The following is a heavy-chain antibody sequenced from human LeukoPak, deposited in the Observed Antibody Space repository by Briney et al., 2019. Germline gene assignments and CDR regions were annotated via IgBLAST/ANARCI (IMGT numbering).Heavy chain of an antibody. D-gene: IGHD5-24*01. J-gene: IGHJ4*02. CDR1: GYTFTGYY. CDR2: INSNSGGT. V-gene: IGHV1-2*02. CDR3: ARDDGYNYV. Sequence: APVNLSCKASGYTFTGYYMHWVRQAPGQGLEWMGLINSNSGGTNYAQKFQGRVTMTRDTSISTAYMELSRLRSDDTAVYYCARDDGYNYVWGQGT.